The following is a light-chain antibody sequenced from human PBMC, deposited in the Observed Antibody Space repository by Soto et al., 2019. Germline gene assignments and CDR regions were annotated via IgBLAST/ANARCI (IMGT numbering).Light chain of an antibody. CDR3: GSSTSLNLLEML. CDR1: NCDIGGYNY. Sequence: QSVRTQPASVSGSPGQSRTISCTGTNCDIGGYNYVSWYQQHPTKAPKLIISEVRDRPQGHSSRLSGSKSANRPSLTISGLQAEPGADYFCGSSTSLNLLEMLFGGGPQLTVL. CDR2: EVR. J-gene: IGLJ3*02. V-gene: IGLV2-14*01.